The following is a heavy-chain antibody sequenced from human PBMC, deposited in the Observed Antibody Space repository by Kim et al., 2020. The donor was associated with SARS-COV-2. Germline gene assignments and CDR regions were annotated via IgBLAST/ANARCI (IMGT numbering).Heavy chain of an antibody. CDR3: AKAVRGYIDDF. CDR2: IEADGGVE. J-gene: IGHJ4*02. CDR1: GFTFNNNW. D-gene: IGHD5-12*01. Sequence: GGSLRLSCVASGFTFNNNWMSWVRQAPGKGLEWVSDIEADGGVEYYMGSVKGRFTISRDNSKNSLYLQMNSLSAEDTAVYYCAKAVRGYIDDFWGQGTLV. V-gene: IGHV3-7*03.